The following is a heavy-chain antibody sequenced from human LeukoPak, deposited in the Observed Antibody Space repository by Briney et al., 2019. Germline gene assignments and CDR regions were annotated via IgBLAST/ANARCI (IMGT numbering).Heavy chain of an antibody. CDR2: IYYSGST. V-gene: IGHV4-39*07. CDR3: ARQPYARLRFLIARGPPEGWSDP. J-gene: IGHJ5*02. D-gene: IGHD3-3*01. Sequence: SETLSLTCTVSGGSITSSNYYWGWIRQPPGEGLEWIGSIYYSGSTYYNPSLKSRVTISVDTSKNQFSLKLSSVTAADTAVYYCARQPYARLRFLIARGPPEGWSDPWGQGTLVTVSS. CDR1: GGSITSSNYY.